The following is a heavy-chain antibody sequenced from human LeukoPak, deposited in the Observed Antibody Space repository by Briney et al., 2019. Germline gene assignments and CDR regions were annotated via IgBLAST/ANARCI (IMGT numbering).Heavy chain of an antibody. CDR3: AELGITMIGGV. CDR1: GFTFDDYA. J-gene: IGHJ6*04. V-gene: IGHV3-9*01. Sequence: PGGSLRLSCAASGFTFDDYAMHWVRQAPGKGLEWVSGISWNSGSIGYADSVKGRFTISRGNAKNSLYLQMNSLRAEDTAVYYCAELGITMIGGVWGKGTTVTISS. CDR2: ISWNSGSI. D-gene: IGHD3-10*02.